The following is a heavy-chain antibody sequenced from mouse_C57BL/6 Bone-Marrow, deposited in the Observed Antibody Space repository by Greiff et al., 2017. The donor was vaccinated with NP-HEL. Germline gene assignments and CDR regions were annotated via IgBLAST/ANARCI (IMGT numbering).Heavy chain of an antibody. V-gene: IGHV1-81*01. CDR1: GYTFTSYG. D-gene: IGHD1-1*01. CDR2: IYPRSGNT. J-gene: IGHJ2*01. Sequence: QVQLQQSGAELARPGASVKLSCKASGYTFTSYGISWVKQRTGQGLEWIGEIYPRSGNTYYNEKFKGKATLTADKSSSTAYMGHRSLTSEDSAVYVGASAFITTVVGGYWGQGTTLTVSS. CDR3: ASAFITTVVGGY.